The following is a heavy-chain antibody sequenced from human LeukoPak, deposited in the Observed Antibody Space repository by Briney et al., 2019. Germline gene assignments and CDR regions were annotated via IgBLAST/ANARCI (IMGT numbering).Heavy chain of an antibody. D-gene: IGHD3-10*01. J-gene: IGHJ5*02. CDR2: TYYRSKWYT. V-gene: IGHV6-1*01. CDR1: GVSVSSNSDV. CDR3: ALTMVRGDSWFDP. Sequence: PSQTLSLTCAISGVSVSSNSDVWNWLRQSPSRGLEWLGRTYYRSKWYTEYALSVKSRITINPDTSKNQFSLQLNSVTPEDTAVYYCALTMVRGDSWFDPWGQGTLVTVSS.